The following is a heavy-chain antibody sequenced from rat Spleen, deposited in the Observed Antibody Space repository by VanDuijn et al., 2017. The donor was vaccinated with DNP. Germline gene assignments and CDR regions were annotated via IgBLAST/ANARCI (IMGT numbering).Heavy chain of an antibody. Sequence: EVQLQESGPGLVKPSQSLSLTCSVTAYSITTNYWGWIRKFPGNKMAWIGHISYSGGTGYNPSLKSRISITRDTSKNQFFLHLNSVTTEDTATYYCARGNDGYFPNWYFDFWGPGTMVTVSS. CDR2: ISYSGGT. V-gene: IGHV3-1*01. CDR1: AYSITTNY. D-gene: IGHD1-12*03. CDR3: ARGNDGYFPNWYFDF. J-gene: IGHJ1*01.